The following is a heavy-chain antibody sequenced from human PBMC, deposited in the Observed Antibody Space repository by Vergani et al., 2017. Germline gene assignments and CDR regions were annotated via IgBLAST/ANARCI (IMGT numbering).Heavy chain of an antibody. CDR1: GYTFTGYY. V-gene: IGHV1-2*02. D-gene: IGHD4/OR15-4a*01. J-gene: IGHJ4*02. CDR2: INPNSGGT. CDR3: AREGIGANGVAEVLFDY. Sequence: QVQLVQSGAEVKKPGASVKVSCKASGYTFTGYYMHWVRQAPGQGLEWMGWINPNSGGTNYAQKFQGRVTMTRDTSISTAYMELSRLRSDDTAVYYCAREGIGANGVAEVLFDYWGQGTLVTVSS.